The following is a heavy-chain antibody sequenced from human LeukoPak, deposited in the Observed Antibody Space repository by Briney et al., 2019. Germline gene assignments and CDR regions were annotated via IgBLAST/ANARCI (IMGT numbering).Heavy chain of an antibody. CDR1: GFTFSDYC. CDR2: ISSSAGTI. D-gene: IGHD4-11*01. CDR3: AKDWHSYSNAYFFDY. V-gene: IGHV3-11*04. Sequence: PGGSLRLSCAASGFTFSDYCMSWIRQAPGKGLEWISYISSSAGTIYCADSVKGRFTISRDNAKNSLYLQMNSLRVEDTAVYYCAKDWHSYSNAYFFDYWGQGTLVTVSS. J-gene: IGHJ4*02.